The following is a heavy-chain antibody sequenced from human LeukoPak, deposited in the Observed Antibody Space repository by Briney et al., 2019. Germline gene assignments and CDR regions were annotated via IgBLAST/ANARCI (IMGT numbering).Heavy chain of an antibody. CDR3: ARVAYCSSTSCYSVVENWYFDL. D-gene: IGHD2-2*02. CDR1: GYTFTNYD. CDR2: MNPNSGNT. V-gene: IGHV1-8*03. J-gene: IGHJ2*01. Sequence: ASVKVSCKASGYTFTNYDINWVRQATGQGLEWMGWMNPNSGNTGYAQKFQGRVTITRNTSISTAYMELSSLRSEDTAVYYCARVAYCSSTSCYSVVENWYFDLWGRGTLVTVSS.